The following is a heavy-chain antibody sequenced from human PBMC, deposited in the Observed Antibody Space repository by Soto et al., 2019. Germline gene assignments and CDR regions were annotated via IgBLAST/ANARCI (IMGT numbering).Heavy chain of an antibody. V-gene: IGHV1-8*01. CDR1: GNTFTSYD. Sequence: QVQLVQSGAEVKKPGASVKVSCKASGNTFTSYDINWVRQATGHGLEWMGWINPNSGNIGYAQKFQGRVTMTRDTAIRTAYMEVRRLRSDDTAVYYCARGRASGSYYLLDYWGQGTFVTVAA. CDR2: INPNSGNI. J-gene: IGHJ4*02. CDR3: ARGRASGSYYLLDY. D-gene: IGHD3-10*01.